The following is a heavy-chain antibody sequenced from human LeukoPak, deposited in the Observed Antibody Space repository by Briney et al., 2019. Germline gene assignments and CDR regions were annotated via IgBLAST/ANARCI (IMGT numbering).Heavy chain of an antibody. Sequence: GGSLRLSCAASGFTFSGHWMSWVRQAPGKGLEWVANINQGGSDKYYVDSVKGRFTISRDNANNLLYLQMNSLRGEDTAVYYCTRDRSRTEDDWGQGTLVTVSS. CDR3: TRDRSRTEDD. CDR2: INQGGSDK. V-gene: IGHV3-7*01. CDR1: GFTFSGHW. J-gene: IGHJ4*02. D-gene: IGHD1-1*01.